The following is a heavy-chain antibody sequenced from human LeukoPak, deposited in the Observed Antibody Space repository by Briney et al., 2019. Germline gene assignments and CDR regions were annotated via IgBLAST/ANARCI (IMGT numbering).Heavy chain of an antibody. CDR3: ARRGYSSGVDY. CDR2: IYCSGST. J-gene: IGHJ4*02. Sequence: SETLSLTCTVSGGSISSSSYYWGWIRQPPGKGLEWIGSIYCSGSTYYNPSLKSRVTISVDTSKNQFSLKLSSVTAADTAVYYCARRGYSSGVDYWGQGTLVTVSS. V-gene: IGHV4-39*01. CDR1: GGSISSSSYY. D-gene: IGHD6-19*01.